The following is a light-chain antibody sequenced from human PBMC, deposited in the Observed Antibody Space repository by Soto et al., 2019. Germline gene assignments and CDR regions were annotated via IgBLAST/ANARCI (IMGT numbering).Light chain of an antibody. V-gene: IGLV2-18*02. CDR2: DVS. CDR1: SSDVGRYNH. J-gene: IGLJ2*01. CDR3: SSYTGSSTLVV. Sequence: QSALTQPPSVSGSPGQSVSISCTGTSSDVGRYNHVSWYQQSPGTAPKLMIYDVSNRPSGVPDRFSGSKSGNTASLTISGLQAEDEAEYYCSSYTGSSTLVVFGGGTQLTVL.